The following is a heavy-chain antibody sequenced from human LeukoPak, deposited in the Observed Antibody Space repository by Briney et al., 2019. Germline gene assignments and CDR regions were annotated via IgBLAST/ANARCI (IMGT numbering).Heavy chain of an antibody. Sequence: GGSLRLSCAASGFTFSTYAMSWVRQAPGKGLEWVSHFGGSGGTIYYADSVKGRFTISRDNSKNTLYLQMNSLRAEATAVYYCAKSDCGGDCHLLDYWGQGTLVTVSS. J-gene: IGHJ4*02. D-gene: IGHD2-21*02. CDR2: FGGSGGTI. CDR3: AKSDCGGDCHLLDY. CDR1: GFTFSTYA. V-gene: IGHV3-23*01.